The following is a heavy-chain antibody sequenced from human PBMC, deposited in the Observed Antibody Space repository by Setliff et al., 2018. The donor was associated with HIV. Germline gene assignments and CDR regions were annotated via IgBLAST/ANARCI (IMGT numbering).Heavy chain of an antibody. CDR2: IYRSGTT. CDR1: GYSITSGYY. Sequence: PSETLSLTCSVSGYSITSGYYWGWIRQPPGRGLEWIAMIYRSGTTYYNTSLKSRVTISLDGPKNQFSLKLSSVTAADTAVYYCARRSTDSGIDYWGRGTLVTVSS. J-gene: IGHJ4*02. D-gene: IGHD6-25*01. CDR3: ARRSTDSGIDY. V-gene: IGHV4-38-2*01.